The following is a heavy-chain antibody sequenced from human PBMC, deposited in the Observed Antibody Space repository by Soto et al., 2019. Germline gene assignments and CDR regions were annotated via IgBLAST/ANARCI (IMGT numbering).Heavy chain of an antibody. J-gene: IGHJ6*02. CDR2: IYHSGST. V-gene: IGHV4-30-2*01. D-gene: IGHD5-18*01. CDR3: ARSRRIQLWFYYYYGMDV. CDR1: GGSISSGGYS. Sequence: SETLSLTCAVSGGSISSGGYSWSWIRQPPGKGLEWIGYIYHSGSTYYNPSLKSRVTISVDRSKNQFSLKLSSATAADTAVYYCARSRRIQLWFYYYYGMDVWGQGTTVTVSS.